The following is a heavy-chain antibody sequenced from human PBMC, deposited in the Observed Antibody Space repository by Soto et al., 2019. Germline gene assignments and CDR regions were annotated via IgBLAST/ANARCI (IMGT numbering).Heavy chain of an antibody. J-gene: IGHJ4*02. D-gene: IGHD6-19*01. CDR3: ARDLAVGLVDY. Sequence: QVQLVQSGAEVKKPGASVKVSCKASGYTFTSYGISWVRQAPGQGLEWMGWISAYNGNTNYAQKLQRRXTXTXXTSTSTAYMELRSLRSDDTAVYYCARDLAVGLVDYWGQGTLVTVSS. CDR2: ISAYNGNT. V-gene: IGHV1-18*01. CDR1: GYTFTSYG.